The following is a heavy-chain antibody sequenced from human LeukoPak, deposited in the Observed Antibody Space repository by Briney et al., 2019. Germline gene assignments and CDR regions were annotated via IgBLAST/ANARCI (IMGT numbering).Heavy chain of an antibody. CDR1: GFTFSSYG. J-gene: IGHJ4*02. Sequence: GGSLRLSCAASGFTFSSYGMHWVRQAPGKGLEWVAFIRYDGSNKYYADSVKGRFTISRDNAKNSLYLQMNSLRAEDTAVYYCARGDGGYYYDSSGYLDYWGQGTLVTVSS. D-gene: IGHD3-22*01. CDR2: IRYDGSNK. CDR3: ARGDGGYYYDSSGYLDY. V-gene: IGHV3-30*02.